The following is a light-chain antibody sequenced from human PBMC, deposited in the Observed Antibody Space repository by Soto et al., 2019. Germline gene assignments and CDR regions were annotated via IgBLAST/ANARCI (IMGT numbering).Light chain of an antibody. V-gene: IGKV3-20*01. Sequence: EIVLTQSPGTLSLSPGETATLSCRASQNIRHLAWYQQKLGQAPRLLISDASRATGVPDRFSGSGSGTDYTLTIIRLEPEDCAVYYCQQYGSSPPYTFGQGTKLEIK. CDR2: DA. CDR3: QQYGSSPPYT. J-gene: IGKJ2*01. CDR1: QNIRH.